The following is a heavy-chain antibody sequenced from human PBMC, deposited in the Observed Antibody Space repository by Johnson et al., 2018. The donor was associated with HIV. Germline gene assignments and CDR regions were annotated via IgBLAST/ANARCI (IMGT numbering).Heavy chain of an antibody. J-gene: IGHJ3*02. CDR1: GFTFSSYA. CDR2: IWYDGSNK. Sequence: QVQLVESGGGVVQPGRSLRLSCAASGFTFSSYAMHWVRQAPGKGLEWVAVIWYDGSNKYYADSVKGRFTISRDNYKNTLYLQMNSLRAEDTAVYYCAKDTRSSSGLGAFDIWGQGTMVTVSS. D-gene: IGHD6-6*01. V-gene: IGHV3-33*06. CDR3: AKDTRSSSGLGAFDI.